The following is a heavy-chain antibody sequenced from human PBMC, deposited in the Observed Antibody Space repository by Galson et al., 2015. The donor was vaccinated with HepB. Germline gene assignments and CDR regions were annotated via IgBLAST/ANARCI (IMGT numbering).Heavy chain of an antibody. CDR3: SAPRGYTGYDSTFDY. CDR2: IKSKADGETT. D-gene: IGHD5-12*01. V-gene: IGHV3-15*01. CDR1: GFKFSNAW. Sequence: SLRLSCAVSGFKFSNAWMSWVRQAPGKGLEWVGLIKSKADGETTDYAAPVKGRFIISRDDSKKTLYLQMNSLEIEDTAVYYCSAPRGYTGYDSTFDYWGQGPLGTVSS. J-gene: IGHJ4*02.